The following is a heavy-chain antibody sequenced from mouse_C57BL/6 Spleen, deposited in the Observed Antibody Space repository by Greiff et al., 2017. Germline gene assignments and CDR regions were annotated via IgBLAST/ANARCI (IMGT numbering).Heavy chain of an antibody. CDR3: ARRGLAYGSSYGGYYAMDY. CDR2: IHPNSGST. CDR1: GYTFTSYW. D-gene: IGHD1-1*01. J-gene: IGHJ4*01. Sequence: VQLQQPGAELVKPGASVKLSCKASGYTFTSYWMHWVKQRPGQGLEWIGMIHPNSGSTNYNEKFKSKATLTVDKSSSTAYMQLSSLTSEDSAVYYCARRGLAYGSSYGGYYAMDYWGQGTSVTVSS. V-gene: IGHV1-64*01.